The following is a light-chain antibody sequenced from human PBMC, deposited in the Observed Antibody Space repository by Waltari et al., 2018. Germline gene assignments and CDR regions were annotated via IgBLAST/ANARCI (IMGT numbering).Light chain of an antibody. V-gene: IGLV10-54*04. J-gene: IGLJ2*01. CDR2: RCN. CDR1: SNNLRNEG. Sequence: QAGLTQPPSVSKDLGQTATLTGTGNSNNLRNEGAAWLQQHQGHPPKLLSDRCNDRPSGTPEMFSDSRSVHTAALTITGIRREDATDYYCSAWGPSLDIVVFGGGTQLTV. CDR3: SAWGPSLDIVV.